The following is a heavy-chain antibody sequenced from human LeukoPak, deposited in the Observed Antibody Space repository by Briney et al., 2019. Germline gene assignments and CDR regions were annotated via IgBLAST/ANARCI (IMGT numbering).Heavy chain of an antibody. CDR1: GGSISSFY. CDR3: AREGDSGGPGYFDY. J-gene: IGHJ4*02. D-gene: IGHD3-22*01. Sequence: SETLSLTCTVSGGSISSFYWSWIRQPPGKGLEWIGYTYYIGRTNYNPSLKSRVIISEDTSKNQFSLKLSSVTAADTAVYYCAREGDSGGPGYFDYWGPGTLVTVSS. V-gene: IGHV4-59*01. CDR2: TYYIGRT.